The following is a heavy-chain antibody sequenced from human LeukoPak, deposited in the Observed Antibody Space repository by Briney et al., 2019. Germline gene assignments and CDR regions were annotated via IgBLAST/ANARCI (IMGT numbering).Heavy chain of an antibody. CDR2: ISGSDDST. V-gene: IGHV3-23*01. J-gene: IGHJ4*02. Sequence: GGSLRLSCVASGFTFSSYAMTWVRQAPGKGLEWVSAISGSDDSTYYADSVKGRFTISRDNSKNTLYLQMNSLRAEDTAVYYCAKGHYYGSGSYWVWGQGTLVTVSS. D-gene: IGHD3-10*01. CDR1: GFTFSSYA. CDR3: AKGHYYGSGSYWV.